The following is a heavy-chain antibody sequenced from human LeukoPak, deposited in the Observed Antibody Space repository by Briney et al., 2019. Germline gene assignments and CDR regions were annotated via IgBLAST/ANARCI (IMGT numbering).Heavy chain of an antibody. J-gene: IGHJ3*02. CDR3: ARDSSSTSWSDAFDI. CDR1: GGSISSYY. D-gene: IGHD2-2*01. V-gene: IGHV4-4*07. CDR2: IYTSGST. Sequence: SETLSLTCTVSGGSISSYYWSWIRQPAGKGLEWIGRIYTSGSTNYNPSLKSRVTMSVDTSKNQFSLKLSSVTAVDTAVYYCARDSSSTSWSDAFDIWGQGTMVTVSS.